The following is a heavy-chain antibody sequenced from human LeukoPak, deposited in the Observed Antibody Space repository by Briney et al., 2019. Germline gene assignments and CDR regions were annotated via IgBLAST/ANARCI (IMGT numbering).Heavy chain of an antibody. CDR1: GGSISSYY. CDR3: ARVVKYSDSSGFDY. J-gene: IGHJ4*02. Sequence: SETLSLTCSVSGGSISSYYWSWIRQPPGKGLEWIGYIYYSGSTNYNPSLKSRVTISVDASKNQFSLNLSSVTAADTAVYFCARVVKYSDSSGFDYWGQGTLVSVSS. CDR2: IYYSGST. D-gene: IGHD3-22*01. V-gene: IGHV4-59*01.